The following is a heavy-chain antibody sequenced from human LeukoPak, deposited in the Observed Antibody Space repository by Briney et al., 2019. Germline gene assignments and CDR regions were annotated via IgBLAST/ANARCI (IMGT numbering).Heavy chain of an antibody. CDR2: ISYDGSNK. D-gene: IGHD6-13*01. J-gene: IGHJ4*02. CDR3: ARDLRWYFLFDY. V-gene: IGHV3-30*04. CDR1: GFTFSSYA. Sequence: PGGSLRLSCAASGFTFSSYAMHWVRQAPGKGLEWVAVISYDGSNKYYADSVKGRFTISRDNSKNTLYLQMNSLRAEDTAVYYCARDLRWYFLFDYWGQGTLVTVSS.